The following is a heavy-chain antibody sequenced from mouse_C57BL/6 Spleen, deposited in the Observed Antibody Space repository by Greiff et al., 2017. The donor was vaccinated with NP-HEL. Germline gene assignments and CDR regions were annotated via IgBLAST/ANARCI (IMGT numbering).Heavy chain of an antibody. D-gene: IGHD2-3*01. J-gene: IGHJ4*01. CDR2: IYPGSGST. CDR3: ARDNYDGYYLYAMDY. V-gene: IGHV1-55*01. Sequence: QVQLQQPGAELVKPGDSVKMSCKASGYTFTSYWITWVKQRPGQGLEWIGDIYPGSGSTNYNEKFKSKATLTVDTSSSTAYMQLSSLTSEDSAVYYCARDNYDGYYLYAMDYWGQGTSVTVSS. CDR1: GYTFTSYW.